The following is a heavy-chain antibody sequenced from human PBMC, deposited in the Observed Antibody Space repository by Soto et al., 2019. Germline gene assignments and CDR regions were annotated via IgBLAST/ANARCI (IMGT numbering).Heavy chain of an antibody. CDR3: ARDLPPYDPTSSVVVARFDY. CDR2: ISPYKGDT. CDR1: NYDFRDYG. Sequence: QVQLVQSGPEMKEPGASVKVSCKASNYDFRDYGFSWVRQAPGQGLEWMGWISPYKGDTNYAQKFQGRVTLTTDSSTNTAYMELRSLRSDDTAMYDCARDLPPYDPTSSVVVARFDYWGQGTLVTVSS. V-gene: IGHV1-18*01. D-gene: IGHD2-21*01. J-gene: IGHJ4*02.